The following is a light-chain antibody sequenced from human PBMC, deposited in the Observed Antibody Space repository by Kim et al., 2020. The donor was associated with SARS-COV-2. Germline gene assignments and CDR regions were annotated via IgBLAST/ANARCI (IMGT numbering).Light chain of an antibody. Sequence: DIQMTQSPSSLSAYVGDRVTITCRTSQNITNYLNWYQQKPGKAPKVLIYGASSLHSGVPSRFSGSGSVTDFSLTINSLQPEDFATYYCQQSYSTPRTFGGGTKVDIK. V-gene: IGKV1-39*01. CDR2: GAS. J-gene: IGKJ4*01. CDR1: QNITNY. CDR3: QQSYSTPRT.